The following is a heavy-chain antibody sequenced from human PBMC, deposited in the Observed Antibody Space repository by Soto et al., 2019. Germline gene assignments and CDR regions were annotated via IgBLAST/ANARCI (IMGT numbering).Heavy chain of an antibody. CDR2: ISAYNGNT. CDR3: ARDRFLGFGSRIYGMDV. D-gene: IGHD3-10*01. Sequence: QVQLVQSGAEVKKPGASVKVSCKASGYTFTSYGISWVRQAPGQGLEWMGWISAYNGNTNYAQKLQGRLPMTTDTSTSTAYMELRSLRSDDTAVYYCARDRFLGFGSRIYGMDVWGQGTTVTVSS. V-gene: IGHV1-18*01. J-gene: IGHJ6*02. CDR1: GYTFTSYG.